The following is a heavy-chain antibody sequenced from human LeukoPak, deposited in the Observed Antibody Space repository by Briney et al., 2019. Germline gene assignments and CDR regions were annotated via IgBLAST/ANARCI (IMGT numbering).Heavy chain of an antibody. CDR3: ARDRGSSWSFGGMDV. J-gene: IGHJ6*02. V-gene: IGHV4-34*01. CDR1: GGSFSGYY. Sequence: SETLSLTCAVYGGSFSGYYWSWIRQPPGKGLEWIGEINHSGSTNYNPSLKSRVTISVDTSKNQFSLKLSSVTAADTAVYYCARDRGSSWSFGGMDVWGQGTTVTVSS. D-gene: IGHD6-13*01. CDR2: INHSGST.